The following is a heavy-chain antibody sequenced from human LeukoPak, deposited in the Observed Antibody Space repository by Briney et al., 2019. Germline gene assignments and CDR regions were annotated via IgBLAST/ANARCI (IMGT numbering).Heavy chain of an antibody. J-gene: IGHJ4*02. Sequence: ASVKVSCKASGYTFTSYGISWVRQAPGQGLEWMGWISAYNGNTNYAQKLQGRVTMTTNTSTSTAYMELRSLRSDDAAVYYCARDSSAYYYDSSGYYLGIKSYYFDYWGQGTLVAVSS. D-gene: IGHD3-22*01. CDR1: GYTFTSYG. CDR3: ARDSSAYYYDSSGYYLGIKSYYFDY. V-gene: IGHV1-18*01. CDR2: ISAYNGNT.